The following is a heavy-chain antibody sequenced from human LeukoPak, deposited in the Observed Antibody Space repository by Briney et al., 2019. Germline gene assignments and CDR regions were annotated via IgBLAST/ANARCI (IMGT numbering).Heavy chain of an antibody. CDR2: IYYGGTT. D-gene: IGHD6-25*01. J-gene: IGHJ4*02. CDR3: ATTSRAYLWDN. CDR1: GDSISSSNYF. V-gene: IGHV4-39*07. Sequence: SETLSLTCTVSGDSISSSNYFWGWIRQPPGKGLEWIGSIYYGGTTYYNPPLKSRVTMSLDKSQNHLSLKLTSVTAADTAVYYCATTSRAYLWDNWGQGTLVTVSS.